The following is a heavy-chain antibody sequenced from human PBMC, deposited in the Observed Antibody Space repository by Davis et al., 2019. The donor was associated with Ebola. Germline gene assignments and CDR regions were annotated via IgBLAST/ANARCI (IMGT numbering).Heavy chain of an antibody. CDR1: GGTFSSYT. CDR3: ARDRYSDGSGYFFEQSH. CDR2: IISPFGTI. V-gene: IGHV1-69*13. Sequence: SVKVSCKASGGTFSSYTITWVRQAPGQGLEWMGGIISPFGTINFAQKFQGRVTITADESTSTAYMELSSLRSEDTAVYYCARDRYSDGSGYFFEQSHWGQGTLVTVSS. J-gene: IGHJ4*02. D-gene: IGHD3-22*01.